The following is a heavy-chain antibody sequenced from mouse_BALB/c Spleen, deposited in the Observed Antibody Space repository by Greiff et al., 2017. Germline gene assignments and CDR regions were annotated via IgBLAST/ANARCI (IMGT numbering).Heavy chain of an antibody. V-gene: IGHV1S137*01. CDR1: GYTFTDYA. CDR2: ISTYYGDA. J-gene: IGHJ4*01. CDR3: ARYDGQTMDY. Sequence: VQLQQSGAELVRPGVSVKISCKGSGYTFTDYAMHWVKQSHAKSLEWIGVISTYYGDASYNQKFKGKATMTVDKSSSTAYMELARLTSEDSAIYYCARYDGQTMDYWGQGTSVTVSS. D-gene: IGHD2-3*01.